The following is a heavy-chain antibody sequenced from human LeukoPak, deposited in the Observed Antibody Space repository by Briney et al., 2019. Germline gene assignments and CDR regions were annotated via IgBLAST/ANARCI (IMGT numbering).Heavy chain of an antibody. D-gene: IGHD1-26*01. V-gene: IGHV1-2*04. J-gene: IGHJ4*02. Sequence: GASVKVSCKASGYTFTGYYMHWVRQAPGQGLEWMGWINPNSGGTNYAQKFQGWVTMTRDTSISTAYMELSRLRSDDTAVYYCARAVSGSYLIYFDYWGQGTLVTVSS. CDR1: GYTFTGYY. CDR3: ARAVSGSYLIYFDY. CDR2: INPNSGGT.